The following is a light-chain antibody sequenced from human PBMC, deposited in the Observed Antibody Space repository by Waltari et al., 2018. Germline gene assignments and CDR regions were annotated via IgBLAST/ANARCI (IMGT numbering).Light chain of an antibody. CDR2: WAS. V-gene: IGKV4-1*01. CDR3: QQYLSSPPT. CDR1: QTVLHSSSNKNY. J-gene: IGKJ4*01. Sequence: DIVLTQSPDSLAVSLGERATINCKSSQTVLHSSSNKNYLALYQQKPGQPPKLLIYWASTRESGVPDRFSGSGSGTDFTLTITSLQTEDAAVYHCQQYLSSPPTFGGGTKVEIK.